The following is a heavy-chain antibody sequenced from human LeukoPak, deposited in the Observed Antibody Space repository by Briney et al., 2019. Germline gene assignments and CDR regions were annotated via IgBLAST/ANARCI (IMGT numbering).Heavy chain of an antibody. CDR3: ARGRQEISMILVVMTGVSYYLDV. Sequence: PSETLSLTCAVYGGSSSGYYWTWIRQSPGKGLEWIGEINPSGSTYYNPSLKSRLTISRDTSKNQFSLRLSSVTAADTAVYYCARGRQEISMILVVMTGVSYYLDVWGKGTTVTVS. CDR1: GGSSSGYY. V-gene: IGHV4-34*01. J-gene: IGHJ6*03. D-gene: IGHD3-22*01. CDR2: INPSGST.